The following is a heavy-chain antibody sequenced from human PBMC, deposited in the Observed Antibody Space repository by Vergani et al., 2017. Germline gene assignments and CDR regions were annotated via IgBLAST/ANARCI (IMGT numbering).Heavy chain of an antibody. CDR3: AKVPRYXYGSGISYNNWNNP. CDR2: ISGDGGNI. V-gene: IGHV3-23*01. CDR1: GFAFSSFG. Sequence: EVQLLESGGGLVQPGGSLRLSCAASGFAFSSFGMSWVRQAPGKGLEWVSAISGDGGNIYYADSVKGRFTISRDNSKSKLFLQMRNLRADDTAVYYCAKVPRYXYGSGISYNNWNNPWGQGTLVTVSS. J-gene: IGHJ5*02. D-gene: IGHD3-10*01.